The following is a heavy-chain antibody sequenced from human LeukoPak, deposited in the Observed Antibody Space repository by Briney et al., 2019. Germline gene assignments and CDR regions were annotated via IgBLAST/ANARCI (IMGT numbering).Heavy chain of an antibody. J-gene: IGHJ4*02. Sequence: GESLRISCKGSGYSFPTFWIGWVRQMPGKGLEWMWIIYPDDSNTRYSPSFRGQVTISADKSISTAYLQWSSLKASDTAMYYCARHAEYYYDSSGYYLRGSYYFDYWGQGTLVTVSS. V-gene: IGHV5-51*01. CDR1: GYSFPTFW. CDR3: ARHAEYYYDSSGYYLRGSYYFDY. CDR2: IYPDDSNT. D-gene: IGHD3-22*01.